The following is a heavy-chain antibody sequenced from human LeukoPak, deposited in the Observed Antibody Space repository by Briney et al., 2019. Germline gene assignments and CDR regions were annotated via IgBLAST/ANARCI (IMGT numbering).Heavy chain of an antibody. CDR1: GFTFNTYW. V-gene: IGHV3-7*01. D-gene: IGHD6-13*01. CDR3: ARDMYISSLSFDY. Sequence: GGSLRLSCAASGFTFNTYWMSWVRQAPGKGLWWVANIKREGSEKYYVASVKGRFTISRDNAKNSLNLQINSLKAEDTAVYYCARDMYISSLSFDYWGQGTLVTVSS. J-gene: IGHJ4*02. CDR2: IKREGSEK.